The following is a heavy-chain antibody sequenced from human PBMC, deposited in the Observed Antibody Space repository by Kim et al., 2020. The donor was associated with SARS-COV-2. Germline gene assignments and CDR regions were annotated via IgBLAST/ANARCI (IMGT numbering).Heavy chain of an antibody. CDR3: ARAFSTMVRGVSLH. V-gene: IGHV3-21*01. D-gene: IGHD3-10*01. J-gene: IGHJ4*02. CDR1: GFTFSSYS. Sequence: GGSLRLSCAASGFTFSSYSMNWVRQAPGKGLEWVSSISSSSSYIYYADSVKGRFTISRDNAKNSLYLQMNSLRAEDTAVYYCARAFSTMVRGVSLHWGQGTLVTVSS. CDR2: ISSSSSYI.